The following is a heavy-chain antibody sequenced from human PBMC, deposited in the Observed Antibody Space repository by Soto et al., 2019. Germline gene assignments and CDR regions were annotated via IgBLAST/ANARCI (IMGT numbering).Heavy chain of an antibody. CDR2: IDPSDSYT. CDR1: GYSFTSYW. V-gene: IGHV5-10-1*01. Sequence: PGESLKISCKGSGYSFTSYWISWVRQMPGKGLEWMGRIDPSDSYTNYSPSFQGHVTISADKSISTAYLQWSSLKASDTAMYYCARPSNVEALWFGAHYYYGMDVWGQGTTVTVSS. J-gene: IGHJ6*02. D-gene: IGHD3-10*01. CDR3: ARPSNVEALWFGAHYYYGMDV.